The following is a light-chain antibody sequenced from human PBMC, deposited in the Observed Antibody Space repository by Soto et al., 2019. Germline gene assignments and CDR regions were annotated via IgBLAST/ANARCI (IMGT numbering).Light chain of an antibody. CDR1: SSDFATYNL. CDR2: EVS. V-gene: IGLV2-14*02. Sequence: QSVLTQPASVSGSPGQSIAISCTGTSSDFATYNLVSWYQHHPGEAPKALIYEVSNRPSGTSDRFSGSKSGHTASLTISGLQTEDEAVYYCGSYTSSSNYVFGTGTKVTVL. CDR3: GSYTSSSNYV. J-gene: IGLJ1*01.